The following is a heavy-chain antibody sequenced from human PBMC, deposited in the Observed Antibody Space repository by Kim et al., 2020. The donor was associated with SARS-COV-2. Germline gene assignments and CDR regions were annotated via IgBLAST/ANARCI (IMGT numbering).Heavy chain of an antibody. CDR2: INPSGGST. D-gene: IGHD4-17*01. CDR1: GYTFTSYY. CDR3: VRDLTVTTQYYYYYYGMDV. Sequence: ASVKVSCKASGYTFTSYYMHWVRQAPGQGLEWMGIINPSGGSTSYAQKFQGRVTMTRDTSTSTVYMELSSLRSEDTAVYYCVRDLTVTTQYYYYYYGMDVWGQGTTVTVSS. J-gene: IGHJ6*02. V-gene: IGHV1-46*03.